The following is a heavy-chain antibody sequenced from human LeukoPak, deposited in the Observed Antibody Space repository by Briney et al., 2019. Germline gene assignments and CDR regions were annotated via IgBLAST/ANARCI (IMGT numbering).Heavy chain of an antibody. D-gene: IGHD3-16*01. J-gene: IGHJ3*02. CDR1: GFTFSYYG. Sequence: GGSLRLSCAASGFTFSYYGMHWVRQAPGKGLEWVAFIRYDGSNKYYADSVKGRFTISRDNSKNTLYLQMNSLRAEGTAVYYCAKEANYGPPARPTHDAFDIWGQGTMVTVPS. CDR2: IRYDGSNK. V-gene: IGHV3-30*02. CDR3: AKEANYGPPARPTHDAFDI.